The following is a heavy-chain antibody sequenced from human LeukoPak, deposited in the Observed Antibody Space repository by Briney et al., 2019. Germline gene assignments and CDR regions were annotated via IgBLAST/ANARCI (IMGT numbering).Heavy chain of an antibody. J-gene: IGHJ4*02. CDR2: IRYDGSPK. Sequence: GGSLRLSCTASGFTFTNYGMHWVRQAPGKGLEWVAFIRYDGSPKYYADSVKGRFTISRDNSKNTLYLQMNGLKTEDTAVYYCTTEGYSYGYFDYWGQGTLVTVSS. V-gene: IGHV3-30*02. D-gene: IGHD5-18*01. CDR1: GFTFTNYG. CDR3: TTEGYSYGYFDY.